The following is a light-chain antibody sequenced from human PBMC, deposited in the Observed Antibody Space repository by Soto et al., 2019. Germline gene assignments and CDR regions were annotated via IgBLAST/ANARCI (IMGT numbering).Light chain of an antibody. CDR2: DAS. V-gene: IGKV1D-13*01. Sequence: IQMTQSPSSLSASVGDRLTITCRASQGISTYLNWYQQKPGKPPKLLIYDASTLQSGVPSRFSGTASGTDFTLTINSLQPEDFATYYCQQFNNWPVTFGPGTKVDIK. CDR1: QGISTY. CDR3: QQFNNWPVT. J-gene: IGKJ3*01.